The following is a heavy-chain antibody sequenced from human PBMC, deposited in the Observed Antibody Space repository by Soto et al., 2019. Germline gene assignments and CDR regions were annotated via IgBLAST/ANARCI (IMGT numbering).Heavy chain of an antibody. CDR3: ARGGGIVVVTAPYDQ. D-gene: IGHD2-21*02. CDR1: GYTFTSYY. CDR2: INPSGGYT. J-gene: IGHJ4*02. Sequence: QVQLVQSGAEAKKPGASVKVSCKASGYTFTSYYMNWVRQAPGQGLERLGIINPSGGYTTYAQRFLARVSMTSDTSTSTVHMELGSLTSEDTAVYYCARGGGIVVVTAPYDQWGQGTLVTVSS. V-gene: IGHV1-46*03.